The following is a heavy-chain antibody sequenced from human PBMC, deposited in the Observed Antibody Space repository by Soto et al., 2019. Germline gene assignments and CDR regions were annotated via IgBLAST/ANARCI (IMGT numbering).Heavy chain of an antibody. CDR3: AKAFPIAVAGTKGYFDY. CDR1: GFTFSSYA. CDR2: ISGSGGST. V-gene: IGHV3-23*01. Sequence: GGSLRLSCAASGFTFSSYAMSWVRQAPGKGLEWVSAISGSGGSTYYADSVKGRFTISRDNSKNTLYLQMNSLRAEDTAVYYCAKAFPIAVAGTKGYFDYWGQGTLFTVSS. J-gene: IGHJ4*02. D-gene: IGHD6-19*01.